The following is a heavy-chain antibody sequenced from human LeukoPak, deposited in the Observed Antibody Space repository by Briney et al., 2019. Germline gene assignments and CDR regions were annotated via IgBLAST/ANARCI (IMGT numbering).Heavy chain of an antibody. J-gene: IGHJ4*02. Sequence: PGGSLRLSCAASGFTFSSYSVNSVRQAPGKGLEWVSYISSSSTIYYADSVKGRFTISRDNAKNSLYLQMNSLRAEDTAVYYCARYDSSGPDYWGQGTLVTVSS. V-gene: IGHV3-48*01. CDR1: GFTFSSYS. CDR3: ARYDSSGPDY. D-gene: IGHD3-22*01. CDR2: ISSSSTI.